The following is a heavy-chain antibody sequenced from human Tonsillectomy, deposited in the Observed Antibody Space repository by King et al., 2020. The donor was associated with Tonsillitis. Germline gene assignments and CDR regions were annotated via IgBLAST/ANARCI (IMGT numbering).Heavy chain of an antibody. CDR3: AKDREYCSGGSCSYYYYYGMDV. D-gene: IGHD2-15*01. Sequence: VQLVESGGGVVQPGGALRLSCAASGFTFSKNGMHWVRQAPGKGLEWGAFLRFDGSNKYYADSVKGRFTISRDNSKNTLYLQMNSLRTEDTAVYYCAKDREYCSGGSCSYYYYYGMDVWGQGTTVTVSS. CDR1: GFTFSKNG. CDR2: LRFDGSNK. J-gene: IGHJ6*02. V-gene: IGHV3-30*02.